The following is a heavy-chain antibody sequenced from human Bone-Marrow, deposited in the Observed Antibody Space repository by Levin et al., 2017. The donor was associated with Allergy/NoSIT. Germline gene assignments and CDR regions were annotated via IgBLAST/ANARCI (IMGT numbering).Heavy chain of an antibody. CDR2: LKSKSDGATT. V-gene: IGHV3-15*01. Sequence: LSLTCAASGFTFVNGWMSWVRQAPGKGLEWVGRLKSKSDGATTYYAAPVKGRFTISRDASKNTVYLQMNSLRTEDTAVYYCTKEWLRYGDFGTYSFYGMDVWGQGTTVTVSS. CDR1: GFTFVNGW. J-gene: IGHJ6*02. D-gene: IGHD4-17*01. CDR3: TKEWLRYGDFGTYSFYGMDV.